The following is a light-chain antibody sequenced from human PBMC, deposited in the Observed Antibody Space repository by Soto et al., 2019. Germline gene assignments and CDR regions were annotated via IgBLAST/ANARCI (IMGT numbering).Light chain of an antibody. CDR1: QSISSY. J-gene: IGKJ4*01. CDR2: DAP. V-gene: IGKV3-11*01. CDR3: HQYNNWPPS. Sequence: EIVLTQSPATLSLSPGQRATLSCRASQSISSYLAWYQQKPGQAPRLLIYDAPNRATGIPARFSGSGSGTDFTLTISSLEPEDFAVYYCHQYNNWPPSFGGGTKVEIK.